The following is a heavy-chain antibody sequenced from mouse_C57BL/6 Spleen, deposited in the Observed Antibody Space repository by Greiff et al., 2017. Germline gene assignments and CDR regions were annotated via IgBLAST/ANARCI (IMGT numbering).Heavy chain of an antibody. CDR2: IDPANGDT. CDR1: GFNIKDDY. Sequence: VQLQQSGAELVRPGASVKLSCTASGFNIKDDYMHWVKQRPEQGLEWIGWIDPANGDTEYASKFQGKATLTADTSSNTAYLQLSSLTSEDSAVYYCSGPGAWFAYWGQGTLVTVSA. CDR3: SGPGAWFAY. V-gene: IGHV14-4*01. J-gene: IGHJ3*01.